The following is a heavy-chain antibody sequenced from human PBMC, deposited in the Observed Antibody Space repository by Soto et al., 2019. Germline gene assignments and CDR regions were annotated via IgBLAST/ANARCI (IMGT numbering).Heavy chain of an antibody. CDR1: GFTFSTYG. CDR3: AKEVERYYSNYYFDY. V-gene: IGHV3-30*18. J-gene: IGHJ4*02. D-gene: IGHD4-4*01. Sequence: GGSLRLSCAVSGFTFSTYGMHWVRQAPGKGLEWVAAISYDGSNKYYADSVKGRFTIARDNSKNTLYLQMNSLRAEDTTVYYCAKEVERYYSNYYFDYWGQGTLVTVSS. CDR2: ISYDGSNK.